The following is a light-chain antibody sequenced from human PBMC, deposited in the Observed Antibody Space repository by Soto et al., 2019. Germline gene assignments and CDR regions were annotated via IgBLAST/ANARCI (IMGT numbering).Light chain of an antibody. CDR1: SSDIGSYNL. CDR2: EGT. J-gene: IGLJ2*01. Sequence: QSALTQPASVSGSPGQSITISCTGSSSDIGSYNLVSWYQHHPGKAPKLMIYEGTNRPSGVSNRFSGSKSGNTASLTISGLQAEVEADYYCCSYARGSTLIFGGGTKVTVL. CDR3: CSYARGSTLI. V-gene: IGLV2-23*01.